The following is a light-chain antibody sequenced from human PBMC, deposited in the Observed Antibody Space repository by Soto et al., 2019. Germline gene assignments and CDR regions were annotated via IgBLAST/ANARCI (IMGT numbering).Light chain of an antibody. V-gene: IGKV3-15*01. CDR3: HHYSIWPPYT. J-gene: IGKJ2*01. CDR2: GAS. Sequence: EIVMTQSPATLSVSPGERATLSCRASQSVSSNLAWYQQKPGQAPRLLIYGASTRATGIPARFSGSGSGTEFTLTISSLQSEDFAVYYCHHYSIWPPYTFGQGTKVDIK. CDR1: QSVSSN.